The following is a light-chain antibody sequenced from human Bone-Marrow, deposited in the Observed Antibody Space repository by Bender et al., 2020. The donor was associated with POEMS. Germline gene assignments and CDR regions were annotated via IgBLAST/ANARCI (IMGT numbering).Light chain of an antibody. CDR1: DSNFGGNN. Sequence: QSVLTQPPSASGTPGQSVIISCSGTDSNFGGNNVNWYQHLPGTAPKLLIYDNNKRPSGIPARFSASKSGTSATLDITGLQTGDEADYYCGTWDNRLNGVFGGGTHLTVL. CDR3: GTWDNRLNGV. J-gene: IGLJ7*01. V-gene: IGLV1-51*01. CDR2: DNN.